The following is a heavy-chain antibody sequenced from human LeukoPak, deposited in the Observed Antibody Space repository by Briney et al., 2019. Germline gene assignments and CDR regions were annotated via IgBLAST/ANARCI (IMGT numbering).Heavy chain of an antibody. Sequence: SETLSLTCTVSGGSISSYYWSWIRQPPGKGLEWIGYIYYSGSTNYNPSLKSRVTISVDTSKNQFSLKLSSVTAADTAVYYCARHLVLSPWWRTGDAFDIWGQGTVVTVSS. CDR3: ARHLVLSPWWRTGDAFDI. CDR1: GGSISSYY. V-gene: IGHV4-59*08. CDR2: IYYSGST. D-gene: IGHD2-15*01. J-gene: IGHJ3*02.